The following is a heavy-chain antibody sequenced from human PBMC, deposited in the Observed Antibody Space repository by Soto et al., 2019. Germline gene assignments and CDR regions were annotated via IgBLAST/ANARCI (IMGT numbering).Heavy chain of an antibody. CDR3: ASSGVPYDSSGYYPPFDY. Sequence: SETLSLTCTVSGGSISSGGYYWSWIRQHPGKGLEWIGYIYYSGSTYYNPSLKSRVTISVDTSKNQFSLKLSSVTAADTAVYYCASSGVPYDSSGYYPPFDYWGQGTLVTVSS. D-gene: IGHD3-22*01. CDR1: GGSISSGGYY. CDR2: IYYSGST. V-gene: IGHV4-30-4*01. J-gene: IGHJ4*02.